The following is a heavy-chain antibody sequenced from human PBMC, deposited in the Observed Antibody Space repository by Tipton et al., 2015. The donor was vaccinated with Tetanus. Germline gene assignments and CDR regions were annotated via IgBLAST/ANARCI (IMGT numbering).Heavy chain of an antibody. CDR2: IYYGGVT. J-gene: IGHJ4*02. CDR3: ARLREIVRRSGWAFDY. Sequence: TLSLTCSVSGGPVNSGTYYWSWIRQPPGKGLEWLGDIYYGGVTQYNPSLESRVTISMDTSKNQVPLRLTSVTAADTAVYYWARLREIVRRSGWAFDYWGQGILVSVAS. CDR1: GGPVNSGTYY. D-gene: IGHD5-12*01. V-gene: IGHV4-61*01.